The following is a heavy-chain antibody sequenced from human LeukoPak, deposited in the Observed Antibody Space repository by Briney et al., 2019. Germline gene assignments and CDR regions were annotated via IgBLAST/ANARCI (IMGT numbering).Heavy chain of an antibody. Sequence: PSETLSLTCTVSGGSISSGSYYWSWIRQPAGKGLEWIGRIYTSGSTNYNPSLKSRVTISVDTSKNQFSLKLSSVTAADTAVYYCASSIITMVRGHYFDYWGQGTLVTVSS. CDR3: ASSIITMVRGHYFDY. J-gene: IGHJ4*02. D-gene: IGHD3-10*01. V-gene: IGHV4-61*02. CDR1: GGSISSGSYY. CDR2: IYTSGST.